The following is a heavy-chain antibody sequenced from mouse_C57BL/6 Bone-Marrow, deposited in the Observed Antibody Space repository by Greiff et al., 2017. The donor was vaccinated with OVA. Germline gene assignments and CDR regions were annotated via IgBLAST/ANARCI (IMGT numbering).Heavy chain of an antibody. CDR3: VRGGRTKYYGYDAWFAY. CDR1: GFSFNTYA. V-gene: IGHV10-1*01. J-gene: IGHJ3*01. Sequence: EVQLVESGGGLVQPKGSLKLSCAASGFSFNTYAMNWVRQAPGKGLEWVARIRSKSNNYATYYADSVKDRFTISRDDSESMLYLQMNNLKTEDTAMYYCVRGGRTKYYGYDAWFAYWGQGTLVTVSA. D-gene: IGHD2-2*01. CDR2: IRSKSNNYAT.